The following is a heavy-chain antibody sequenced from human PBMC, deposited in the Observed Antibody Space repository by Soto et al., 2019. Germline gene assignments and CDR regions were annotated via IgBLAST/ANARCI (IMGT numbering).Heavy chain of an antibody. CDR2: ISSDGSNE. V-gene: IGHV3-30*09. CDR1: GFTFSTYA. Sequence: GGSLRLSCAASGFTFSTYAMHWVRQAPGKGLEWVAVISSDGSNEYYADSVKGRFAIYRDTSNNTLYLQMNSLRDEDTALYYCARGRIDSSGWYFDYWGQGTLVTVSS. CDR3: ARGRIDSSGWYFDY. J-gene: IGHJ4*02. D-gene: IGHD6-19*01.